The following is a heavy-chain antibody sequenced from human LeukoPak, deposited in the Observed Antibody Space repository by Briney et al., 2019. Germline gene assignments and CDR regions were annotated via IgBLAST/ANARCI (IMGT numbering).Heavy chain of an antibody. CDR2: INWDGTAT. D-gene: IGHD6-19*01. CDR1: GFTFDDFT. CDR3: VKDQRAVSGTLVLDC. J-gene: IGHJ4*02. Sequence: GGSLRLSCAASGFTFDDFTLHWVRQLPGNGLEWVSLINWDGTATSYADSVKGRFTLSRDNGQGSLYLQMNSLRNEDTAFYYCVKDQRAVSGTLVLDCWGQGTLVSVCS. V-gene: IGHV3-43*01.